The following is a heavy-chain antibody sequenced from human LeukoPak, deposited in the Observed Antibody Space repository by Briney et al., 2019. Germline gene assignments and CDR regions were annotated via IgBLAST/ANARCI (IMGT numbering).Heavy chain of an antibody. CDR3: TTYMAARPDNFGF. CDR1: GFDFDYAW. V-gene: IGHV3-15*01. Sequence: GGSLRLSCAASGFDFDYAWMSWIRQAPGMGLEWVGRIKSKTSGGTTDYAAPVEGRFTISRDDSKNTLFLQMNSLKTEDTAFYYCTTYMAARPDNFGFWGQGTLVTVSS. D-gene: IGHD6-6*01. J-gene: IGHJ4*02. CDR2: IKSKTSGGTT.